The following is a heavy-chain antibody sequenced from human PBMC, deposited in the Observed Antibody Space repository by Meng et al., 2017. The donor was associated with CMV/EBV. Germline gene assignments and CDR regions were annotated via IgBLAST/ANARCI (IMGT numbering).Heavy chain of an antibody. V-gene: IGHV3-21*01. Sequence: EVQLVESGGGLVKPGGSLSSSWAAAGFTFSSYSMNWVRQAPGKGLEWVSSISSSSSYIYYADSVKGRFTISRDNAKNSLYLLMNSLRAEDTAVYYCARDLERTYYYDSSGYSFVDYCGQGTLCNVSS. CDR3: ARDLERTYYYDSSGYSFVDY. J-gene: IGHJ4*02. CDR1: GFTFSSYS. CDR2: ISSSSSYI. D-gene: IGHD3-22*01.